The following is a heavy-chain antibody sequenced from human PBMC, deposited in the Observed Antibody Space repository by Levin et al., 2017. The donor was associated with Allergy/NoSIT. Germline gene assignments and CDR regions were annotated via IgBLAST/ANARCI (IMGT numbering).Heavy chain of an antibody. D-gene: IGHD6-13*01. Sequence: KVSCAASGFTFSGSAMHWVRQASGKGLEWVGRIRSKANSYATAYAASVKGRFTISRDDSKNTAYLQMNSLKTEDTAVYYCTSESRRSWGQGTMVTVSS. CDR1: GFTFSGSA. V-gene: IGHV3-73*01. J-gene: IGHJ3*01. CDR3: TSESRRS. CDR2: IRSKANSYAT.